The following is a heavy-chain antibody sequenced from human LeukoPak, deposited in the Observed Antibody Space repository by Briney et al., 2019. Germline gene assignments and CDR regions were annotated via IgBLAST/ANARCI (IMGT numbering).Heavy chain of an antibody. CDR2: ISGSGGST. Sequence: PGGSLRLSCAASGFTFSNYAMSWVRQAPGKGLEWVSDISGSGGSTYYADSVKGRFTISRDNSKNTLFLQIYSLRAEDTAVYYCAKDQTTMVRGVNHDWGQGTLVIVSS. CDR1: GFTFSNYA. CDR3: AKDQTTMVRGVNHD. J-gene: IGHJ4*02. V-gene: IGHV3-23*01. D-gene: IGHD3-10*01.